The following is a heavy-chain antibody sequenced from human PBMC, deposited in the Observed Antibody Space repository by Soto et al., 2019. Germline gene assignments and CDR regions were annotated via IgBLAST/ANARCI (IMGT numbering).Heavy chain of an antibody. D-gene: IGHD3-3*01. V-gene: IGHV1-8*01. CDR1: GYTFTEFD. J-gene: IGHJ4*02. Sequence: ASVKVSCKTSGYTFTEFDIKWVRQAPGQGLEWMGWMNTNTGNTGYAQKFQGRVTMTRDTSISTAYMELRRLRSEDTAVYYCARVVRFFGGHAGYWGQGTLVTVSS. CDR3: ARVVRFFGGHAGY. CDR2: MNTNTGNT.